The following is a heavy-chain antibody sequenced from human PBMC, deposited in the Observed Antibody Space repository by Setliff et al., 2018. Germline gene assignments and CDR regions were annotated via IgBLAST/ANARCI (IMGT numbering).Heavy chain of an antibody. CDR2: IYYSGST. J-gene: IGHJ4*02. CDR3: ARREAYYNFWSGYFDY. Sequence: PSETLSLTCTVSGGSISSSSYYWGWTRQPPGKGLEWIGSIYYSGSTYYNPALKSRVTISVDTSKNQFSLKLSSVTAADTAVYYCARREAYYNFWSGYFDYWGQGTLVTVSS. D-gene: IGHD3-3*01. V-gene: IGHV4-39*07. CDR1: GGSISSSSYY.